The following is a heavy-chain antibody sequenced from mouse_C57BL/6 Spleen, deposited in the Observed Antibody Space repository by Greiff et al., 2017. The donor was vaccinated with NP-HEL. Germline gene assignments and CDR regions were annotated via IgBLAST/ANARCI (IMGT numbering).Heavy chain of an antibody. J-gene: IGHJ3*01. CDR2: INPNNGGT. CDR3: ANYYDYDGVFAY. CDR1: GYTFTDYN. Sequence: VQLKESGPELVKPGASVKMSCKASGYTFTDYNMHWVKQSHGKSLEWIGYINPNNGGTSYNQKFKGKATLTVNKSSSTAYMELRSLTSEDSAVYYCANYYDYDGVFAYWGQGTLVTVSA. D-gene: IGHD2-4*01. V-gene: IGHV1-22*01.